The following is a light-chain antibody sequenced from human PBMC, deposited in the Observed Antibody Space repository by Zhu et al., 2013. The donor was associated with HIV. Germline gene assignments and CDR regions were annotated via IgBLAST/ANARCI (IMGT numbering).Light chain of an antibody. Sequence: IQLTQSPSSLSASVGDRVTITCRASQGISSYLAWYQQKPGKAPKLLIYAASTLQSGVPSRFSGSGSGTDFALTISSLQPEDFATYYCQQLNSYPRTFGPGTEIGYQT. V-gene: IGKV1-9*01. CDR2: AAS. J-gene: IGKJ3*01. CDR3: QQLNSYPRT. CDR1: QGISSY.